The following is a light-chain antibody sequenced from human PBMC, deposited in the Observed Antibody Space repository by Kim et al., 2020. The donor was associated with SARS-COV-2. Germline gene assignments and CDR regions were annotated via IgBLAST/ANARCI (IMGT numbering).Light chain of an antibody. J-gene: IGLJ3*02. CDR2: YDS. CDR3: QVWDSSSDHWV. CDR1: NIGSKT. Sequence: SYELTQPPSVSVAPGKTARITCGGNNIGSKTVHWYQQKPGQAPVLVISYDSDRPSGIPERFSGSSSGNTATLTISRVEAGDEADYYCQVWDSSSDHWVFGGGTQLTVL. V-gene: IGLV3-21*04.